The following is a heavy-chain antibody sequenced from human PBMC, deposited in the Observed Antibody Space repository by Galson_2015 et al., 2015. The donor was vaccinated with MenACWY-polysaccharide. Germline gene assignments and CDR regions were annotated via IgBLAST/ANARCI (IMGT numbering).Heavy chain of an antibody. CDR1: GFSFSTYA. CDR3: ARERWVRGVFFDQ. CDR2: IKQDGSEK. J-gene: IGHJ4*02. D-gene: IGHD3-10*01. Sequence: SLRLSCAASGFSFSTYAMGWARQAPGKELEWVASIKQDGSEKYLVDSVKGRFTISRDNAENSLFLQMNSLRAEDTAVYYCARERWVRGVFFDQWGQGTLVTVSS. V-gene: IGHV3-7*01.